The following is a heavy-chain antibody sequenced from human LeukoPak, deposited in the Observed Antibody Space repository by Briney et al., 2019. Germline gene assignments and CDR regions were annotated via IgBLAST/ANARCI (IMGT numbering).Heavy chain of an antibody. CDR2: ISGSGGST. CDR3: AKDNYDILTGYNAFDY. Sequence: GGSLRLSCAASGFTFSSYAMSWVRQAPGKGLEWVSAISGSGGSTYYADSVKGRFTISRDNSKNTLYLQMNSPRAEDTAVYYCAKDNYDILTGYNAFDYWGQGTLVTVSS. V-gene: IGHV3-23*01. CDR1: GFTFSSYA. J-gene: IGHJ4*02. D-gene: IGHD3-9*01.